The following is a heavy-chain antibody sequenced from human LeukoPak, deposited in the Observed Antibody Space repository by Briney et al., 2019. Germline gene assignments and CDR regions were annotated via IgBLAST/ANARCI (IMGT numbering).Heavy chain of an antibody. Sequence: PGGSLRLSCAASGFTFSDHYMSWIRQAPGKGLEWISYIGGSGSPIYYADSVKGRFTISRDNGKNSLFLQMDSLRAEDTAVCYCARDRRPSVYGGLDNWGQGTLVTVSS. CDR2: IGGSGSPI. CDR1: GFTFSDHY. D-gene: IGHD4/OR15-4a*01. CDR3: ARDRRPSVYGGLDN. J-gene: IGHJ4*02. V-gene: IGHV3-11*04.